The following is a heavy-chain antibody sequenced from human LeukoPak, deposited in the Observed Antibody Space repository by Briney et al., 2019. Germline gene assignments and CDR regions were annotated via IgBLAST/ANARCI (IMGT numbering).Heavy chain of an antibody. J-gene: IGHJ4*02. Sequence: LSLTCTVSGDSIGSYHWSWVRQAPGKGLEWVSGISWNSGSIGYADSVKGRFTISRDNAKNSLYLQMNSLRAEDTALYYCAKDTFRTYDSSGMDYWGQGTLVTVSS. CDR3: AKDTFRTYDSSGMDY. CDR2: ISWNSGSI. D-gene: IGHD3-22*01. CDR1: GDSIGSYH. V-gene: IGHV3-9*01.